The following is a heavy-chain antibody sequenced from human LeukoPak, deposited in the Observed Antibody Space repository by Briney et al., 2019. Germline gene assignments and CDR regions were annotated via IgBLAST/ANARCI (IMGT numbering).Heavy chain of an antibody. J-gene: IGHJ4*02. Sequence: PGGSLRLSCAASGFTFSSYAMSWVRQAPGKGLEWVSGISGSGDSTYYADSVKGRFTISRDNSKNTLYLQMNSLRAEDTAVYYCAKSVGRYCSSTSCSAFDYWGQGTLVTVSS. V-gene: IGHV3-23*01. CDR1: GFTFSSYA. CDR3: AKSVGRYCSSTSCSAFDY. CDR2: ISGSGDST. D-gene: IGHD2-2*01.